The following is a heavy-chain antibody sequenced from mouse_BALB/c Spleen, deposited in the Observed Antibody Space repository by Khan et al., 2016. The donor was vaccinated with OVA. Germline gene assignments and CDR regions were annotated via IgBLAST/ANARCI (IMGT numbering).Heavy chain of an antibody. D-gene: IGHD1-2*01. CDR1: GFNIKDTY. Sequence: VQLKESGAELVKPGASVKLSCIASGFNIKDTYMHWVKQRPEQGLDWIGWIDPANANTKYDPKFQGKATITADTSSNTAYLQLSSLTSEDTAVYFGSYSLLLYAMDYWGQGTSVTVSS. V-gene: IGHV14-3*02. CDR3: SYSLLLYAMDY. J-gene: IGHJ4*01. CDR2: IDPANANT.